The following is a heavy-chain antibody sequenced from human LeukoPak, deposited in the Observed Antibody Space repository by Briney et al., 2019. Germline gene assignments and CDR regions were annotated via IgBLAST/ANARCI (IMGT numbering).Heavy chain of an antibody. Sequence: SETLSLTCTVSGGSISSYYWSWIRQPPGKGLEWIGYFYYSGSTNYNPSLKSRVTISVDTSKNQFSLKLSSVTAADTAVYYCARVTTVGGRWYFDYWGQGTLVTVSS. D-gene: IGHD4-23*01. CDR2: FYYSGST. J-gene: IGHJ4*02. CDR1: GGSISSYY. V-gene: IGHV4-59*01. CDR3: ARVTTVGGRWYFDY.